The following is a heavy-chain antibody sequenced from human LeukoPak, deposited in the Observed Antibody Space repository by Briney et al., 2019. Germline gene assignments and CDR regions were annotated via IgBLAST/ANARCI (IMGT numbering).Heavy chain of an antibody. CDR1: GFTFSSYE. D-gene: IGHD6-13*01. V-gene: IGHV3-48*03. CDR2: ISCSSAI. CDR3: VRFGSRWFLDY. Sequence: GGSLRLSCAASGFTFSSYEMNWVRQAPGKGLEWVSYISCSSAIYYADSVKGRFTISRDNAKNSLYLQMNSLRAEDTAVYYCVRFGSRWFLDYWGQGTLVTVSS. J-gene: IGHJ4*02.